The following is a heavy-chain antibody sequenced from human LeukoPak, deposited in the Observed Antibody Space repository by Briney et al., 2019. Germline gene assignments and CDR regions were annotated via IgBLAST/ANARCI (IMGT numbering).Heavy chain of an antibody. J-gene: IGHJ5*02. CDR1: GVSISNYF. V-gene: IGHV4-4*07. D-gene: IGHD2-21*01. Sequence: SETLSLTCNVFGVSISNYFWSWLRQPTGKGLEWIGRFYASGTTYYNPSLRSRVTLSMDTSKNHFSLKLTSVTPADTAVYYCARTHCGGGSCDTFDPWGQGTLVTVSS. CDR3: ARTHCGGGSCDTFDP. CDR2: FYASGTT.